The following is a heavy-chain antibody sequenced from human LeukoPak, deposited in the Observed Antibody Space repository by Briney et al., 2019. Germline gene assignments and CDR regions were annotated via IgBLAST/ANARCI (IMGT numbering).Heavy chain of an antibody. V-gene: IGHV4-59*08. Sequence: PSETLSLTCTVSGGSISSYYWSWIRQPPGKGLEWIGYIYYSGSTNYNPSLKSRVTISVDTSKNQFPLKLSSVTAADTAVYYCARTLHDILTGYSYYFDYWGQGTLVTVSS. CDR3: ARTLHDILTGYSYYFDY. CDR2: IYYSGST. J-gene: IGHJ4*02. CDR1: GGSISSYY. D-gene: IGHD3-9*01.